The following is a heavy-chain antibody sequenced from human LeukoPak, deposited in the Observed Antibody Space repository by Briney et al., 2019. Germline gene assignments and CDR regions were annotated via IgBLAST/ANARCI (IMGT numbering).Heavy chain of an antibody. Sequence: PGGSLRLSCAASGFTFSNSAMTWVRQAPGKGLEWVSAISGSGDKIHYADSVKGRFTISRDNSKNTLYLQMNSLRVEDTAIYYCAKDWSCDYWGQGTLLTVSS. CDR2: ISGSGDKI. CDR1: GFTFSNSA. J-gene: IGHJ4*02. CDR3: AKDWSCDY. D-gene: IGHD1-26*01. V-gene: IGHV3-23*01.